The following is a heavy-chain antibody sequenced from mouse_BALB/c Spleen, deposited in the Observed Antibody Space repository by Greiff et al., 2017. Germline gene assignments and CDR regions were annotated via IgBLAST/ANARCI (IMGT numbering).Heavy chain of an antibody. CDR1: GYTFTDYA. V-gene: IGHV1S137*01. J-gene: IGHJ4*01. CDR3: ARKDTTAMDY. D-gene: IGHD1-1*01. Sequence: QVQLQQSGAELVRPGVSVKISCKGSGYTFTDYAMHWVKQSHAKSLEWIGVIRTYYGDASYNQKFKGKATMTVDKSSSTAYMELARLTSEDSAIYYGARKDTTAMDYWGQGTSVTVSS. CDR2: IRTYYGDA.